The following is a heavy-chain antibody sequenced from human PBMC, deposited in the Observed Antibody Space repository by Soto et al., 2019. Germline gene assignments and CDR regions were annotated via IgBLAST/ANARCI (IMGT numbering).Heavy chain of an antibody. CDR3: AREKLERVWIAEAD. Sequence: GGSLRLSCAASGFTFSSYGMHWVRQAPGKGLEWVAVIWYDGSNKYYADSVKGRFTISRDNSKNTLYLQMNSLRAEDTAVYYCAREKLERVWIAEADWGQGTLVTVSS. D-gene: IGHD6-13*01. CDR1: GFTFSSYG. J-gene: IGHJ4*02. CDR2: IWYDGSNK. V-gene: IGHV3-33*01.